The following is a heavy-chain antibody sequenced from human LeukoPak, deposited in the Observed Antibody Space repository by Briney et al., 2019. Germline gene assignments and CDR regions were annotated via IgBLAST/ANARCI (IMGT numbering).Heavy chain of an antibody. CDR3: VREDFAYVSETYRYWFDP. Sequence: ETLSLTCTVSGYSISSGYYWGWVRQAPGKGLEWVSTVNTNGGSTYYAASVKGRFTVSRDNSANTLSLQMNSLTVADTAIYYCVREDFAYVSETYRYWFDPWGQGTLVTVSS. CDR2: VNTNGGST. D-gene: IGHD3-16*02. J-gene: IGHJ5*02. CDR1: GYSISSGYY. V-gene: IGHV3-23*01.